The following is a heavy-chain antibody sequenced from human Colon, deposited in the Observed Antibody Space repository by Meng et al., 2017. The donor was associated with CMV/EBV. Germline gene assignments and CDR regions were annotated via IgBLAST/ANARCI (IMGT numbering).Heavy chain of an antibody. CDR3: GRGERSGRPY. Sequence: SETLSLTCTVSGDSVSSETSYWAWVRQPLGKGLEWIGYIYRGTATLNPSLESRVTISPDTSKNQFSLKVNSVTAADTAVYYCGRGERSGRPYWGQGALVTVSS. CDR2: IYRGTA. V-gene: IGHV4-61*01. CDR1: GDSVSSETSY. D-gene: IGHD1-26*01. J-gene: IGHJ4*02.